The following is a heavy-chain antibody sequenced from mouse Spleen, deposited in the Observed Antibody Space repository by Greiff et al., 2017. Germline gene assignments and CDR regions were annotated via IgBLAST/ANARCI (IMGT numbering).Heavy chain of an antibody. Sequence: VKLVESGPGLVQPSQSLSITCTVSGFSLTSYGVHWVRQSPGKGLEWLGVIWSGGSTDYNAAFISRLSISKDNSKSQVFFKMNSLQADDTAIYYCARKGGYDGSTGYFDVWGAGTTVTVSS. D-gene: IGHD2-1*01. J-gene: IGHJ1*01. CDR2: IWSGGST. CDR3: ARKGGYDGSTGYFDV. V-gene: IGHV2-2*01. CDR1: GFSLTSYG.